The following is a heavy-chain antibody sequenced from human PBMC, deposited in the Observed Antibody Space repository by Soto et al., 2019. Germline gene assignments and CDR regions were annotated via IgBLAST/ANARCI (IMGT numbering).Heavy chain of an antibody. V-gene: IGHV4-59*01. D-gene: IGHD1-26*01. CDR1: GGSMSSYY. CDR3: ARDRGYSGSSPSYYFDY. J-gene: IGHJ4*02. Sequence: SETLSLTCTVSGGSMSSYYWSWIRQPPGKGLEWIGDIYYSGITNYKPSLKSRLTISVDTSKNQFSLKLNSVTAADTAVYFCARDRGYSGSSPSYYFDYWGQGTLVTVSS. CDR2: IYYSGIT.